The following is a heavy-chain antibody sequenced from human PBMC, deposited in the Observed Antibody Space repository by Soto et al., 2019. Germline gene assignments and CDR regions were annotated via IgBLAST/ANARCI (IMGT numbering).Heavy chain of an antibody. CDR1: GFTFSSYA. CDR3: ARYTYNYYDSSGYSEQPHDAFDI. J-gene: IGHJ3*02. D-gene: IGHD3-22*01. Sequence: PGGSLRLSCAASGFTFSSYAMHWVRQAPGKGLEWVAVISYDGSNKYYADSVKGRFTISRDNSKNTLYLQMNSLRAEDTAVYYCARYTYNYYDSSGYSEQPHDAFDIWGQGTMVTVSS. V-gene: IGHV3-30-3*01. CDR2: ISYDGSNK.